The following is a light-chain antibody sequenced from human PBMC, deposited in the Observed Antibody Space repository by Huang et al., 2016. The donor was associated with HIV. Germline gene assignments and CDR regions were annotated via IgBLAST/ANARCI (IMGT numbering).Light chain of an antibody. J-gene: IGKJ1*01. CDR1: QSVSSD. V-gene: IGKV3-15*01. CDR3: QQYTNWPRT. Sequence: EIVMTQSPATLSVFPGERATLSCRASQSVSSDVAWYQQKPGQSPRLLLHGASTRATGIPARFSGSGSGTEFTLTISSLQSEDFAVYYCQQYTNWPRTFGQGTKVEIK. CDR2: GAS.